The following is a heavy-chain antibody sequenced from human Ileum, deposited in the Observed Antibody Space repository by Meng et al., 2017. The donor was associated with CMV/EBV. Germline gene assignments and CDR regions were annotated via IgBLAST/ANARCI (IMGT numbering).Heavy chain of an antibody. CDR3: ARGYCSSTSCYWRRPFDY. CDR1: GFTFSTYW. Sequence: GGSLRLSCAASGFTFSTYWMSWIRQAPGKGLEWVVNIKEDGSEKYYVDSVKGRFTISRDNAKNSLYLQMNSLRVEDTAVYYCARGYCSSTSCYWRRPFDYWGQGTLVTVSS. D-gene: IGHD2-2*01. V-gene: IGHV3-7*04. J-gene: IGHJ4*02. CDR2: IKEDGSEK.